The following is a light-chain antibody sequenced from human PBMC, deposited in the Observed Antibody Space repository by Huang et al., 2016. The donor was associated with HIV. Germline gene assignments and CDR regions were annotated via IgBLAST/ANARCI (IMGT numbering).Light chain of an antibody. CDR2: AAS. CDR1: QGIRSY. J-gene: IGKJ2*01. CDR3: QQLNSYPYT. V-gene: IGKV1-9*01. Sequence: IQLTQSPSSLSASVGDRVTITCRASQGIRSYLAWYQQKPGRAPKLRIYAASTLHSGVPSRFSGSGSGTDFTLTISSLQPEDFATYYCQQLNSYPYTFGQGIKLEIK.